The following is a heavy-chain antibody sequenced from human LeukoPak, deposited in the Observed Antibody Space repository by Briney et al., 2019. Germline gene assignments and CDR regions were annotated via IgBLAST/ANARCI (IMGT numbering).Heavy chain of an antibody. D-gene: IGHD5-24*01. Sequence: GESLQISCKGSGYSFTTYWIGWVRQLPGKGLEWTGIIYPGDSDTRYSPSFQGQVTISADKSISTAYLQWSSLKASDTAMCYCARRFTRDGFPGVSDYWGQGTLVTVSS. J-gene: IGHJ4*02. CDR1: GYSFTTYW. V-gene: IGHV5-51*01. CDR2: IYPGDSDT. CDR3: ARRFTRDGFPGVSDY.